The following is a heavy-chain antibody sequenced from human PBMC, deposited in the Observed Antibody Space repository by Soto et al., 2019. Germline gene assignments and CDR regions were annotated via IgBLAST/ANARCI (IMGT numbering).Heavy chain of an antibody. Sequence: GGSLRLSCAASGFTFTRYSMNWVRQAPGKGLEWVSSISSTTNYIYYGDSMKGRFTISRDNAKNSLYLEMNSLRAEDTAVYYCAKDRRVFRVAYYFDYWGQGTLVTVSS. J-gene: IGHJ4*02. D-gene: IGHD3-3*01. V-gene: IGHV3-21*06. CDR3: AKDRRVFRVAYYFDY. CDR1: GFTFTRYS. CDR2: ISSTTNYI.